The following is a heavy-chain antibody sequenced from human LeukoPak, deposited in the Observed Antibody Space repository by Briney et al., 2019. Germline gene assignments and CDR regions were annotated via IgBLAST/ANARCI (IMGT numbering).Heavy chain of an antibody. J-gene: IGHJ6*04. CDR2: ISSSSSYI. V-gene: IGHV3-21*01. CDR3: ARPGYCSSTSCYYYYYGMDV. Sequence: KAGGSLRLSCAASGCTFSSYSMNWVRQAPGKGLGWVSSISSSSSYIYYADSVKGRFTISRDNAKNSLYLQMNSLRAEDTAVYYCARPGYCSSTSCYYYYYGMDVWGKGTTVTVSS. CDR1: GCTFSSYS. D-gene: IGHD2-2*01.